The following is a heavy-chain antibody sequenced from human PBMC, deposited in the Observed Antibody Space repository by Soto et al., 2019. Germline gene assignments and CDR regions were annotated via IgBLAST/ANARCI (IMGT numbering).Heavy chain of an antibody. CDR1: GGTFSSYT. CDR3: ARGGRIAVAGSFDY. D-gene: IGHD6-19*01. V-gene: IGHV1-69*02. J-gene: IGHJ4*02. Sequence: QVQLVQSGAEVKKPGSSVKVSCKASGGTFSSYTISWVRQAPGQGLEWMGRIIPILGIANYAQKFQGRVTITADKSMSTAYMELSSLRSEDTAVYYCARGGRIAVAGSFDYWGQGTLVTVSS. CDR2: IIPILGIA.